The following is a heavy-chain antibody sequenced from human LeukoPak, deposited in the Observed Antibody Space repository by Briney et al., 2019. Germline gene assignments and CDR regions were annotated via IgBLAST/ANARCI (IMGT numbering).Heavy chain of an antibody. D-gene: IGHD1-26*01. J-gene: IGHJ4*02. CDR3: AIWGTGSFSDPAFDY. Sequence: ASVKVSCKASGGTFSSYAISWVRQAPGQRLEWMGGIIPIFGTANYAQKFQGRVTITADESTSTAYMELSSLRSEDTAVYYCAIWGTGSFSDPAFDYWGQGTLVTVSS. V-gene: IGHV1-69*13. CDR2: IIPIFGTA. CDR1: GGTFSSYA.